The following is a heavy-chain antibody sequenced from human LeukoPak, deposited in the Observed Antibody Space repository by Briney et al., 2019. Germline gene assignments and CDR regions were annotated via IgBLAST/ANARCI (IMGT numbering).Heavy chain of an antibody. D-gene: IGHD6-19*01. J-gene: IGHJ4*02. CDR1: DDSISDYY. CDR3: ARLPRPYSSGWFDY. V-gene: IGHV4-38-2*02. Sequence: SETLSLTCTVSDDSISDYYRGWIRQPPGKGLEWIGSIYHSGSTYYNPSLKSRVTISVDTSKNQFSLKLSSVTAADTAVYYCARLPRPYSSGWFDYWGQGTLVTVSS. CDR2: IYHSGST.